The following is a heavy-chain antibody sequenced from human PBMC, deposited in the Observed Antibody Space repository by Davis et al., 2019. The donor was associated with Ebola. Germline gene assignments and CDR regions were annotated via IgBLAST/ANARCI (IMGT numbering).Heavy chain of an antibody. CDR2: INHSGST. Sequence: MPSETLSLTCTVSDGSISSGDYYWSWIRQPPGKGLEWIGEINHSGSTNYNPSLKSRVTISVDTSKNQFSLKLSSVTAADTAVYYCARGHPSGSYPFDYWGQGTLVTVSS. D-gene: IGHD1-26*01. CDR1: DGSISSGDYY. CDR3: ARGHPSGSYPFDY. V-gene: IGHV4-39*07. J-gene: IGHJ4*02.